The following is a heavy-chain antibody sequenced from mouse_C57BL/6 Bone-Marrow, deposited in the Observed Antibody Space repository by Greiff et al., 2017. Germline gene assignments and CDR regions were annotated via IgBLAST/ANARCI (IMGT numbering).Heavy chain of an antibody. D-gene: IGHD2-4*01. CDR3: ARTYYDYDGYFDY. CDR2: IYPGSGST. CDR1: GYTFTSYW. J-gene: IGHJ2*01. Sequence: VQLQQPGAELVKPGASVKMSCKASGYTFTSYWITWVKQRPGQGLEWIGDIYPGSGSTNYNEKFKSKATLTVDTSSSTAYMQLSSLTSEDSAVYYCARTYYDYDGYFDYWGQGTTLTVSS. V-gene: IGHV1-55*01.